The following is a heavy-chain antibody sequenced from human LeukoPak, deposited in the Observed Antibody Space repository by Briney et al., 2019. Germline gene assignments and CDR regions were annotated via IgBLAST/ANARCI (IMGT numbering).Heavy chain of an antibody. CDR3: AKAPGYSSSWYQD. CDR1: GFTFNSYG. V-gene: IGHV3-33*06. D-gene: IGHD6-13*01. CDR2: IWYDGSNK. Sequence: GGSLRLSCAASGFTFNSYGMHWVRQAPGKGLEWVAVIWYDGSNKYYADSVKGRFTISRDNSKNTLYLQMNSLRAEDTAVYYCAKAPGYSSSWYQDWGQGTLVTVSS. J-gene: IGHJ4*02.